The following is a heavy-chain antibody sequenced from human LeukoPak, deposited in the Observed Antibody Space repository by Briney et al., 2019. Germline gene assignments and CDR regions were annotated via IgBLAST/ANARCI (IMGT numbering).Heavy chain of an antibody. CDR3: AKVLGTTVTTFPFDY. V-gene: IGHV3-23*01. CDR2: ISGSGGST. Sequence: GGALRLSCAASGFTFSSYAMSWVRQAPGKGPEWVSAISGSGGSTYYADSVKGRFTISRDNSKNTLYLQMNSLRAEDTAVYSCAKVLGTTVTTFPFDYWGQGTLVTVSS. CDR1: GFTFSSYA. J-gene: IGHJ4*02. D-gene: IGHD4-17*01.